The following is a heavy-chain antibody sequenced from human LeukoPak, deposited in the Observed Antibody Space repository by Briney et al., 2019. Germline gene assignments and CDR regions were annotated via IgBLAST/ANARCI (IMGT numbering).Heavy chain of an antibody. CDR2: IYTSGST. CDR3: ARQNYYLGIDV. CDR1: GGSISSYY. Sequence: SETLSLTCTVSGGSISSYYWSWIRRPAGKGLEWIGRIYTSGSTNYNPSLKSRVTMSGDTSKNQFSLKVSSVTAADTAVYYCARQNYYLGIDVWGQGTTVTVSS. V-gene: IGHV4-4*07. J-gene: IGHJ6*02.